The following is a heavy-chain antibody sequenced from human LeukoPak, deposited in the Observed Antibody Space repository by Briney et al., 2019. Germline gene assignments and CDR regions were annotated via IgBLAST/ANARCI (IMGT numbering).Heavy chain of an antibody. D-gene: IGHD6-25*01. Sequence: SSVKVSCKASRYTFTRYYMHWVRQAPGQRLEWMGWINPNSGGTNYAQKFRGRVTMTRDTSISTAYMELSRLSSDDTAVYYCARGTAAGVSSPNYWGQGTLVTVSA. CDR3: ARGTAAGVSSPNY. J-gene: IGHJ4*02. CDR1: RYTFTRYY. V-gene: IGHV1-2*02. CDR2: INPNSGGT.